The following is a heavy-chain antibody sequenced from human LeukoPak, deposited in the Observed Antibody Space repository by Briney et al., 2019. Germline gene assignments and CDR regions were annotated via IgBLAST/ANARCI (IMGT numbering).Heavy chain of an antibody. D-gene: IGHD2-2*03. Sequence: SETLSLTCAVYGGSFSGYYWSWIRQPPGKELEWIGEINHSGSTNYNPSLKSRVTISVDTSKNQFSLKLSSVTAADTAVYYCARGVGYCSSTSCKRGFDPWGQGALVTVSS. CDR1: GGSFSGYY. CDR2: INHSGST. J-gene: IGHJ5*02. CDR3: ARGVGYCSSTSCKRGFDP. V-gene: IGHV4-34*01.